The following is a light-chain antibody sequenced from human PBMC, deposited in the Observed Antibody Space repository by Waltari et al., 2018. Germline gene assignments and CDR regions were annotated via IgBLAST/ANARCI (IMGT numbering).Light chain of an antibody. V-gene: IGLV1-44*01. J-gene: IGLJ1*01. CDR3: SSWDDSLEGHV. CDR2: KNN. Sequence: QSVMTQPPSVSAPPGQRVTIPCSGTGSTVTPNLVNWYHSVPGTAPKPRIYKNNDRPSGVPDRFSASKSGTSASLAISGLQPEDEADYYCSSWDDSLEGHVFGTGTRVSVL. CDR1: GSTVTPNL.